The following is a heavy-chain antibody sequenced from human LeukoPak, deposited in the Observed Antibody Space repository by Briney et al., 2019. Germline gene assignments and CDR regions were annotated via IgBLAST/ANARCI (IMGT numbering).Heavy chain of an antibody. V-gene: IGHV3-30*03. J-gene: IGHJ6*02. CDR2: ISYDGSNK. Sequence: PGGSLRLSCAASGFTFSSYGMHWVRQAPGKGLEWVAVISYDGSNKYYADSVKGRFTISRDNSKNTLYLQMNSLRAEDTAVYYCGRQWPTRGYYYYGMDVWGQGTTVTVSS. CDR3: GRQWPTRGYYYYGMDV. CDR1: GFTFSSYG. D-gene: IGHD6-19*01.